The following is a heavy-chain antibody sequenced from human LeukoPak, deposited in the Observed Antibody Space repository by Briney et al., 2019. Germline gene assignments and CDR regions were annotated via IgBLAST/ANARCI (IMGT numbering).Heavy chain of an antibody. V-gene: IGHV1-46*01. CDR3: ATAGRNYLAARHY. D-gene: IGHD6-6*01. CDR2: INPSGGSA. CDR1: GYTFTSYY. Sequence: ASVKVSCKASGYTFTSYYMHWVRRAPGQGLEWMGIINPSGGSASDTQKFQDRVTMTRDTSTSTLYMELRSLRSDDTAVYYCATAGRNYLAARHYWGQGTLVTVSS. J-gene: IGHJ4*02.